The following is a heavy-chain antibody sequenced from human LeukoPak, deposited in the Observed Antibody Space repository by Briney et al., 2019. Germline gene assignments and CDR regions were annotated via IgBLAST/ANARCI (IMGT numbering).Heavy chain of an antibody. CDR2: ISGSGGST. J-gene: IGHJ2*01. CDR1: GFTFSSYA. Sequence: GGSLRLSCAASGFTFSSYAMSWVRQAPGKGLEWVSAISGSGGSTYYADSVKGRFTISRDNSKNTLYLQMNSLRAEDTAVYYCAKDWGHCGRDCYPDWYFDLWGRGTLVTVSS. CDR3: AKDWGHCGRDCYPDWYFDL. V-gene: IGHV3-23*01. D-gene: IGHD2-21*02.